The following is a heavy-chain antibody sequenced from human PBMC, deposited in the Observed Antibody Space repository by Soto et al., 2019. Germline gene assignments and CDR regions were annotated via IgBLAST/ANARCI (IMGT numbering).Heavy chain of an antibody. CDR3: ARAPVGLDTISYFDY. J-gene: IGHJ4*02. V-gene: IGHV4-30-4*01. CDR1: GDSVSSVGFH. Sequence: SETLSLTCTVSGDSVSSVGFHWAWLRRPPGKGLEWIGYIYNGGSTYYRPSLESRMHMPLDATRNHYPLRLTSVTAAATAVYFCARAPVGLDTISYFDYWGQGKLVTVSS. D-gene: IGHD3-3*01. CDR2: IYNGGST.